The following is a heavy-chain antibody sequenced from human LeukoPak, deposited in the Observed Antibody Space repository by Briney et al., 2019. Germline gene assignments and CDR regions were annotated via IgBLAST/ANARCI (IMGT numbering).Heavy chain of an antibody. V-gene: IGHV1-69*05. CDR1: GGTFSSYA. Sequence: SVKVSCKASGGTFSSYAISWVRQAPGQGLEWMGGIIPIFGTANYAQKFQGRVTITTDESTSTAYMELSSLRSEDTAVYYCARAGSYCGGDCYSESYYYYYMDVWGKGTTVTVSS. D-gene: IGHD2-21*01. CDR2: IIPIFGTA. J-gene: IGHJ6*03. CDR3: ARAGSYCGGDCYSESYYYYYMDV.